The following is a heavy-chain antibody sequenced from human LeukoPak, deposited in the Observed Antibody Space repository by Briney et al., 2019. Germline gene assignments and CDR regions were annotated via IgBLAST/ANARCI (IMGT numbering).Heavy chain of an antibody. CDR3: ARVGYSSSWFGWFDP. CDR2: IYTSGST. V-gene: IGHV4-4*07. Sequence: PSETLSLTCTVSGGSISSYYWSWIRQPAGKGLEWIGRIYTSGSTNYNPSLKSRVTMSVDTSKNQFPLKLSSVTAADTAVYYCARVGYSSSWFGWFDPWGQGTLVTVSS. J-gene: IGHJ5*02. D-gene: IGHD6-13*01. CDR1: GGSISSYY.